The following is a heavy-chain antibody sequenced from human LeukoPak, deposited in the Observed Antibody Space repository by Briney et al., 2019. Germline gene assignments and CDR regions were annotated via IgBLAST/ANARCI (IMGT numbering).Heavy chain of an antibody. J-gene: IGHJ4*02. CDR2: IWFDGSTK. CDR3: ASRDH. Sequence: GGSLRLSCAASGFTFSSYVMHWVRQAPGKELDWVAVIWFDGSTKYYTDSVKGRFTISRDNSKNTLYLQMNNLRAEDTAVYYCASRDHWGQGTLATVSS. V-gene: IGHV3-33*08. CDR1: GFTFSSYV.